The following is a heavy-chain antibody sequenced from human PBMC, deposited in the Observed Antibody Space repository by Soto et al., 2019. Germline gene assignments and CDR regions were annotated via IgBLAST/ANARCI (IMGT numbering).Heavy chain of an antibody. CDR2: FDPEDDKI. J-gene: IGHJ6*03. V-gene: IGHV1-24*01. CDR1: GYTLSELS. Sequence: GASVKVSCKVSGYTLSELSMHWVRQAPGKGLEWMGGFDPEDDKIIYAQKFQGRVTMTEDTSTDTGYMELSSLRSEDTAVYYCTTDKRDYSNPHHYYYYMDVWGKGTTVTVSS. D-gene: IGHD4-4*01. CDR3: TTDKRDYSNPHHYYYYMDV.